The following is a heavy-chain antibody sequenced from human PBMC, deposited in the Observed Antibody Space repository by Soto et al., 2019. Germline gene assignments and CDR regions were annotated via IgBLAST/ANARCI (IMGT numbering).Heavy chain of an antibody. Sequence: QVQLVQSGAEVKKPGSSVTVSCKASGGTFSSYTISWVRQAPGQGLEWMAGISPIFGTPIYAQKFQDRVTITSDDANMTAYMEMNRLTSEDTAVYYCARVVVGSRLSLDYWGQGTLVTISS. J-gene: IGHJ4*02. V-gene: IGHV1-69*01. D-gene: IGHD1-26*01. CDR3: ARVVVGSRLSLDY. CDR1: GGTFSSYT. CDR2: ISPIFGTP.